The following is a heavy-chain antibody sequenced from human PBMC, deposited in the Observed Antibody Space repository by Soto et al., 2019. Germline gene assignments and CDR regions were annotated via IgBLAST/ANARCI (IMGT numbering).Heavy chain of an antibody. CDR3: ARYYDFWSGSSHQYYYYGMDV. Sequence: SETLSLTCTVSGGSISSSSYYWGWIRQPPGKWLEWIGSIYYSGSTYYNPSLKSRVTISVDTSKNQFSLKLSSVTAADTAVYYCARYYDFWSGSSHQYYYYGMDVWGQGTTVT. D-gene: IGHD3-3*01. CDR2: IYYSGST. V-gene: IGHV4-39*01. J-gene: IGHJ6*02. CDR1: GGSISSSSYY.